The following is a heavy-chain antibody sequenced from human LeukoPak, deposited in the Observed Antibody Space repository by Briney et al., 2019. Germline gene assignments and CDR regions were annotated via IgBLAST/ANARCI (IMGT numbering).Heavy chain of an antibody. CDR1: GGTFSSYA. Sequence: GASVKVSCKASGGTFSSYAISWVRQAPGQGLEWMGWISAYNGNTNYAQKLQGRVTMTTDTSTSTAYMELRSLRSDDTAVYYCARDGAAGYIFDYWGQGTLVTVSS. J-gene: IGHJ4*02. V-gene: IGHV1-18*01. D-gene: IGHD6-13*01. CDR2: ISAYNGNT. CDR3: ARDGAAGYIFDY.